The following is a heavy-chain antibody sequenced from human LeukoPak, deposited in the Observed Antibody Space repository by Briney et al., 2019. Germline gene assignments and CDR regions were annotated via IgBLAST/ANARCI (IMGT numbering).Heavy chain of an antibody. J-gene: IGHJ3*02. CDR1: GGSTSSHY. V-gene: IGHV4-59*11. Sequence: SETLSLTCTVSGGSTSSHYWSWIRQPPGKGLEWIGYIYYSGSTNYNPSLKSRVTISVDTSKNQFSLKLSSVTAADTAVYYCARETDLYAFDIWGQGTMVTVSS. CDR2: IYYSGST. CDR3: ARETDLYAFDI.